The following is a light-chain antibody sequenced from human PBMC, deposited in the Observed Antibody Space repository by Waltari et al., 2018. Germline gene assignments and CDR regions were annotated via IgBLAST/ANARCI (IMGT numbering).Light chain of an antibody. J-gene: IGKJ2*01. CDR2: EVS. Sequence: DVVLTQTPLSLSVTPGQPASISCSSSQSLLYRNGKTYLYWYLQKPGQAPKLLIYEVSSRFSGVPDRFSGSGSGTDFTLKISRVKAEDVGVYYCMHGVHLPPYTFGQGTKLEIK. CDR3: MHGVHLPPYT. CDR1: QSLLYRNGKTY. V-gene: IGKV2-29*02.